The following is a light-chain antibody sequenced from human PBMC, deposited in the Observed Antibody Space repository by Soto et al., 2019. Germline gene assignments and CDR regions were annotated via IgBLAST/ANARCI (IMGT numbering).Light chain of an antibody. CDR2: DVN. CDR1: SSDVGAYNY. V-gene: IGLV2-14*03. Sequence: QSVLTQPASVSGSPGQSIAISCTGTSSDVGAYNYVSWYQQHPGKAPKLMIYDVNNRPSGVSNRFSGSKSGNTASLTISGLQDEDEADYYCCSYTTSSTYVFGTGTKLTVL. J-gene: IGLJ1*01. CDR3: CSYTTSSTYV.